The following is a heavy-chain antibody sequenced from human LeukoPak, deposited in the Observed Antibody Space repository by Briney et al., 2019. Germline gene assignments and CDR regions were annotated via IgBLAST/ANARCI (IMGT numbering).Heavy chain of an antibody. CDR2: ISVYNGNT. V-gene: IGHV1-18*01. D-gene: IGHD1-26*01. CDR3: VKIGRGRYFP. J-gene: IGHJ5*02. Sequence: ASVNVSCKASGYTFASYGITWVRQAPGQGLEWMGWISVYNGNTNYAQKHRGRVAMTTDTSTKTAYMELRSPESDATAVYYWVKIGRGRYFPWGQGTLVTGSS. CDR1: GYTFASYG.